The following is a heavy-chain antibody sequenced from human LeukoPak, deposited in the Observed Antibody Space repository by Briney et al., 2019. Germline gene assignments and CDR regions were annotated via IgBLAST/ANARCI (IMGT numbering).Heavy chain of an antibody. D-gene: IGHD3-9*01. V-gene: IGHV3-66*04. CDR1: EVTFRNNW. J-gene: IGHJ4*02. Sequence: GGSLRLSCEVSEVTFRNNWMSWVRQAPGKGLEWVSIIYSGGATFYADSVKGRFTISRENSKNTLWLQMNSLRAEDTAVYYCARLHYDVLTGPFDYWGQGTLVTVSS. CDR3: ARLHYDVLTGPFDY. CDR2: IYSGGAT.